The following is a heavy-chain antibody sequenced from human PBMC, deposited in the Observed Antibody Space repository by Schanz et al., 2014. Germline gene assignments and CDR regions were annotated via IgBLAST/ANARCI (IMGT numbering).Heavy chain of an antibody. CDR1: GFTFSSYW. D-gene: IGHD3-10*01. V-gene: IGHV3-74*01. CDR3: ARPALWYGDNCFDP. Sequence: EVQLVESGGGLVQLGGSLRLSCAASGFTFSSYWMHWVRQVPGKGLVWVSRIKSDGSSTSYADSVKGRFTISRDNAKNTLYLQMNSLRAEDTAVYYCARPALWYGDNCFDPWGQGTLVTVSS. CDR2: IKSDGSST. J-gene: IGHJ5*02.